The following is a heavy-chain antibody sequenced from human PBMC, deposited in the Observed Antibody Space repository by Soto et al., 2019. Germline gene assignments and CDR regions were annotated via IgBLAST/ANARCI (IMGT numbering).Heavy chain of an antibody. J-gene: IGHJ4*02. V-gene: IGHV4-59*01. CDR2: IYYSGST. D-gene: IGHD6-6*01. CDR3: ARVEYSSSSGINYFDY. Sequence: SETLSLTXTVSGGSISRYYWSWIRQPPGKGLEWIGYIYYSGSTNYNPSLKSRVTISVDTSKNQFSLKLSSVTAADTAVYYCARVEYSSSSGINYFDYWGQGTLVTVSS. CDR1: GGSISRYY.